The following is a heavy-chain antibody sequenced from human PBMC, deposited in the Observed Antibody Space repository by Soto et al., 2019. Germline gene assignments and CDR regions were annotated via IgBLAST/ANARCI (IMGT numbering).Heavy chain of an antibody. CDR2: ISWNSGSI. J-gene: IGHJ3*02. D-gene: IGHD6-19*01. CDR1: GFTFDDYA. CDR3: AKDTGGSGWPDAFDI. V-gene: IGHV3-9*01. Sequence: PGGSLRPSCAASGFTFDDYAMHWVRQAPGKGLEWVSGISWNSGSIGYADSVKGRFTISRDNAKNSLYLQMNSLRAEDTALYYCAKDTGGSGWPDAFDIWGQGTMVTVSS.